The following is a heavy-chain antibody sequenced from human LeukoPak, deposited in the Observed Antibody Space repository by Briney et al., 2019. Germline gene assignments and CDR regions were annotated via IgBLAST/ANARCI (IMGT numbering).Heavy chain of an antibody. Sequence: SETLSLTCTVSGGSVSSGLNKWSWIRQPPGKELEWIGDISYSGSASYNPSLRSRVTISLDTSTNQFSLTQGSVTAADTAVYYCAREAECSGGSCYSYGWFDPWGQGTQVIVSS. V-gene: IGHV4-61*01. CDR1: GGSVSSGLNK. D-gene: IGHD2-15*01. CDR3: AREAECSGGSCYSYGWFDP. CDR2: ISYSGSA. J-gene: IGHJ5*02.